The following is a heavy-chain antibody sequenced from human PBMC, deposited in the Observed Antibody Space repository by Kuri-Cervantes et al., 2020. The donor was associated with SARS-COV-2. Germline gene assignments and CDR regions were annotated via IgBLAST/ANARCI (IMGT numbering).Heavy chain of an antibody. CDR2: INHSGST. J-gene: IGHJ6*03. Sequence: SQTLSLTCAVYGGSFSGYYWSWIRQPPGKGLEWIGEINHSGSTNYNPSLKSRVTISVDTSKNQFSLKLSPVTAADTAVYYCAGSSKYYYYMDVWGKGTTVTVSS. CDR1: GGSFSGYY. D-gene: IGHD2-2*01. CDR3: AGSSKYYYYMDV. V-gene: IGHV4-34*01.